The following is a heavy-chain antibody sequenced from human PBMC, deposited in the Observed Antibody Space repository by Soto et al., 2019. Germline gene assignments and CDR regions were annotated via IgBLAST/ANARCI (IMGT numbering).Heavy chain of an antibody. CDR3: ASRFGELLLVFDF. J-gene: IGHJ4*02. Sequence: EVQLLESGGGLVQPGGSLRLSCAASGFTFISHAMSWARQAPGKGLEWVSAISGSGDRTYYADSVKGRVTISRDNYKNTVYLQMDSLRADDTAVYYCASRFGELLLVFDFWGQGTRVSVSS. CDR2: ISGSGDRT. D-gene: IGHD3-10*01. CDR1: GFTFISHA. V-gene: IGHV3-23*01.